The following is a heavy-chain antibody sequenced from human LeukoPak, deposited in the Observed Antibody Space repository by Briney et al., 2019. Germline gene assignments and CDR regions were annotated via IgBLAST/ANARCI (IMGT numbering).Heavy chain of an antibody. CDR2: IYTSGST. J-gene: IGHJ6*03. CDR3: ARGCSSTSCYYMDV. Sequence: PSETLSLTCTVSGGSISSYYWSWIRQPPGKGLEWIGYIYTSGSTNYNPSLKSRVTISVDTSKNQFSLKLSSVTAADTAVYYCARGCSSTSCYYMDVWGKGTTVTVSS. D-gene: IGHD2-2*01. CDR1: GGSISSYY. V-gene: IGHV4-4*09.